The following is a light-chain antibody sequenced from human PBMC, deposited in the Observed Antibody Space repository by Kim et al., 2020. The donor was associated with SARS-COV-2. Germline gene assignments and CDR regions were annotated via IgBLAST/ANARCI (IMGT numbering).Light chain of an antibody. Sequence: QAVVTQEPSLTVSPGGTVTLTCGSSTGSVGSGHYPYWAQQKPGQASRTLIYDTNKKHSWTPARFSGSVLGDKAALTLSGAQPEDEAYYYCLLSYANFGVFGGGTKLTVL. J-gene: IGLJ3*02. CDR1: TGSVGSGHY. CDR2: DTN. V-gene: IGLV7-46*01. CDR3: LLSYANFGV.